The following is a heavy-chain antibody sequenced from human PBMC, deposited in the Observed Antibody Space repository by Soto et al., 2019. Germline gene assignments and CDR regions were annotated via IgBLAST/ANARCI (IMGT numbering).Heavy chain of an antibody. CDR2: VYHSGST. D-gene: IGHD6-13*01. V-gene: IGHV4-4*02. Sequence: SATLSLTCAVSGDSISASNWWSWVRQPPGKGLEWIGEVYHSGSTYYNPSLKSRVTISVDRSKNQFSLKLSSVTAADTAVYYCASSHVGAHITAAVHWGQGTLVTVSS. CDR3: ASSHVGAHITAAVH. J-gene: IGHJ4*02. CDR1: GDSISASNW.